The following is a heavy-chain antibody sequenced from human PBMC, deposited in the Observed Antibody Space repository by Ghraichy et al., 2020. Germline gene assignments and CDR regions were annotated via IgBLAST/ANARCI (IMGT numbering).Heavy chain of an antibody. CDR1: GGSFSGYY. J-gene: IGHJ4*02. CDR3: ARLYCSSTSCVVDY. Sequence: SETLSLTCAVYGGSFSGYYWSWIRQPPGKGLEWIGEINHSGSTNYNPSLKSRVTIAVDTSKNQFSLKLSSVTAADTAVYYCARLYCSSTSCVVDYWGQGTLVTVSS. CDR2: INHSGST. V-gene: IGHV4-34*01. D-gene: IGHD2-2*01.